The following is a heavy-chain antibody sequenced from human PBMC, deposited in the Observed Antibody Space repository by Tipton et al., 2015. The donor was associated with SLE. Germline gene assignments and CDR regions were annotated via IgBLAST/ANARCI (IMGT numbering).Heavy chain of an antibody. J-gene: IGHJ5*02. CDR3: ARDGHNLGGWFDP. CDR2: VYSSGSA. D-gene: IGHD5-24*01. CDR1: GDSISSGSHY. V-gene: IGHV4-61*02. Sequence: TLSLICTVSGDSISSGSHYWSWIRQPAGEGLEWIGRVYSSGSANYNPSLKSRVTISVDTSKNHFSLKLTSVTAADTAVYYCARDGHNLGGWFDPWGQGIQVTVSS.